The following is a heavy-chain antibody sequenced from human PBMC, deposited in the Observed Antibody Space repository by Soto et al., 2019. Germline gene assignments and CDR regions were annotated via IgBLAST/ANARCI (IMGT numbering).Heavy chain of an antibody. D-gene: IGHD4-17*01. Sequence: QVQLQQWGAGLLKPSETLSLTCAVYGGSFSGYYWSWIRQPPGKGLEWIGEINHSGSTNYNPSLRRRVILSVDKSKNPFPLKLSSVTAADTAVYYCARGSIRWQHYLKAFDYWGQGTLVTVSS. V-gene: IGHV4-34*01. CDR1: GGSFSGYY. J-gene: IGHJ4*02. CDR3: ARGSIRWQHYLKAFDY. CDR2: INHSGST.